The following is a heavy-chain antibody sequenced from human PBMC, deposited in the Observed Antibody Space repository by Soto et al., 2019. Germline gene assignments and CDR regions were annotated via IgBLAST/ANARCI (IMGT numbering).Heavy chain of an antibody. CDR1: GGSFSGYY. V-gene: IGHV4-34*01. CDR3: ARGGIVVVPAAIGGNAFDI. J-gene: IGHJ3*02. Sequence: QVQLQQWGAGLLKPSETLSLTCAVYGGSFSGYYWSWIRQPPGKGLEWIGEINHSGSTNYNPSLKSRVTISVDTSKNQFSLKLSSVTAADTAVYYCARGGIVVVPAAIGGNAFDIWGQGTMVTVSS. CDR2: INHSGST. D-gene: IGHD2-2*01.